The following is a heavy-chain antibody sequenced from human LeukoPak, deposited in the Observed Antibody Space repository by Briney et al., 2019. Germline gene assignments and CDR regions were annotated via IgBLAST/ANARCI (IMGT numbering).Heavy chain of an antibody. CDR1: GFTFSSYG. J-gene: IGHJ6*02. CDR2: IWYDGSNK. D-gene: IGHD2-2*01. V-gene: IGHV3-33*01. CDR3: AREEYQLLNYGMDV. Sequence: GRSLRLSCAASGFTFSSYGMHWVRQAPGKGLEWVAVIWYDGSNKYYADSVKGRFTISRDNSKNTLYLQMNSLRAEDTAVYYCAREEYQLLNYGMDVWGQGTTVTVSS.